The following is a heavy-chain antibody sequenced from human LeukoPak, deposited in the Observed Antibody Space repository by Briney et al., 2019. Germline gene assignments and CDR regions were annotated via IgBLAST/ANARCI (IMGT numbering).Heavy chain of an antibody. CDR2: ISSSGSTI. CDR1: GFTFSSYE. Sequence: GGSLRLSCAASGFTFSSYEMNWVRQAPGKGLEWVSYISSSGSTIYYADSVKGRFTISRDNAKNSLYLQMNSLRAEDTAVYYCARDVSSLYYGFDYWGQGTLVTVSS. CDR3: ARDVSSLYYGFDY. V-gene: IGHV3-48*03. J-gene: IGHJ4*02. D-gene: IGHD3-22*01.